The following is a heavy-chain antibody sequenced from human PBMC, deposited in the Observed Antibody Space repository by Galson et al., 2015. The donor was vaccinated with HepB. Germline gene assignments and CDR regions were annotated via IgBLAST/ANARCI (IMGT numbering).Heavy chain of an antibody. V-gene: IGHV3-33*01. CDR3: ARARYCSSTSCYTLDY. CDR2: IWYDGNNK. Sequence: SLRLSCAASGFTFSSYGMHWVRQAPGKGLEWVAVIWYDGNNKYYADSVKGRFTISRDNSKNTLYLQMNSLRAEDTAVYYCARARYCSSTSCYTLDYCGQGTLVTVSS. D-gene: IGHD2-2*02. CDR1: GFTFSSYG. J-gene: IGHJ4*02.